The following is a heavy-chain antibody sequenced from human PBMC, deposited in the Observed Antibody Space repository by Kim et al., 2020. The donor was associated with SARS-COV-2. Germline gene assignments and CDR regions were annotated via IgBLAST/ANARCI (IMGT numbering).Heavy chain of an antibody. CDR1: GYSFTSYW. J-gene: IGHJ3*02. CDR2: IDPSDSYT. D-gene: IGHD3-10*01. V-gene: IGHV5-10-1*01. Sequence: GESLKISCKGSGYSFTSYWISWVRQMPGKGLEWMGRIDPSDSYTNYSPSFQGHVTISADKSISTAYLQWSSLKASDTAMHYCATGRGINRITMVRGVITKTNHGAFDIWGQGTMVTVSS. CDR3: ATGRGINRITMVRGVITKTNHGAFDI.